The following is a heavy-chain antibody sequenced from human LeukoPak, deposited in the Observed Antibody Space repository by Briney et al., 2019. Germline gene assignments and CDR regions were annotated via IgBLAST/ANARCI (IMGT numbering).Heavy chain of an antibody. J-gene: IGHJ5*02. CDR3: ARRVWEQTYVAYENWFDP. V-gene: IGHV4-4*07. CDR1: GGSISSYY. D-gene: IGHD1/OR15-1a*01. Sequence: PSETLSLTCTVSGGSISSYYWNWIRQPAGKALEWFGRISTSGNTNYNPSLKSRVTMSVDTSKNQFSLKLSSVTAADTAVYYCARRVWEQTYVAYENWFDPWGQGTLVSVSS. CDR2: ISTSGNT.